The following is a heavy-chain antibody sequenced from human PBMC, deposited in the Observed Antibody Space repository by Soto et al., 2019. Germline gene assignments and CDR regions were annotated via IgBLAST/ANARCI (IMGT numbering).Heavy chain of an antibody. Sequence: PSETLSLTCAVSGGSISSGGYSWSWIRQPPGKGLEWIGYIYHSGSTYYNPSLKSRVTISVDRSKNQFSLKLSSVTAADTAVYYCARFLDIVAPYFDYWGQGTLVTVSS. J-gene: IGHJ4*02. CDR1: GGSISSGGYS. CDR3: ARFLDIVAPYFDY. CDR2: IYHSGST. D-gene: IGHD5-12*01. V-gene: IGHV4-30-2*02.